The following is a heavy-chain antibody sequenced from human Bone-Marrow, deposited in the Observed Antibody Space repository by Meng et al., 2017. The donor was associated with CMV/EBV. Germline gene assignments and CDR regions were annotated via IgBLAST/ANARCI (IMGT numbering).Heavy chain of an antibody. J-gene: IGHJ6*02. CDR2: IYYIGTT. CDR3: ARDREAALPYYYAMDV. Sequence: SETLSLTCTFSAGSFNSVDHYCRWIRQPPGKGLEWIGYIYYIGTTYYNPSLKSRVTISVDTSKNQFSLRLNSVTSADTAVYYCARDREAALPYYYAMDVWGQGTAVTVSS. V-gene: IGHV4-61*08. CDR1: AGSFNSVDHY. D-gene: IGHD1-26*01.